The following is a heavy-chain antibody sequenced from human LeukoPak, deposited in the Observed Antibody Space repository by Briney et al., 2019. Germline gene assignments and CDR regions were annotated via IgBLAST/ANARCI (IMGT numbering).Heavy chain of an antibody. J-gene: IGHJ4*02. V-gene: IGHV1-46*01. CDR1: GYTFTSYY. CDR2: INPSGGST. D-gene: IGHD5-18*01. CDR3: ARGGGYSYGGDPLGFDY. Sequence: GASVKVSCKASGYTFTSYYMHWVRQAPGQGLEWMGIINPSGGSTSYAQKFQGRVTMTRDTSTSTVYMELSSLRSEDTAVYYCARGGGYSYGGDPLGFDYWGQGTLVTVSS.